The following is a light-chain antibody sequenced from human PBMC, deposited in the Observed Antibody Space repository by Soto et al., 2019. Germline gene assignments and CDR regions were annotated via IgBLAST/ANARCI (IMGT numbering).Light chain of an antibody. V-gene: IGLV2-14*03. CDR1: SSDVGGYNF. CDR2: NAN. CDR3: TSYSSGTTLVV. Sequence: QSALTQPASVSGSPGQSITVSCTGTSSDVGGYNFVSWYQQHPGKAPKLIVSNANWRPSGVSDRFSGSKSGNTASLTISGLQTDDEADYYCTSYSSGTTLVVFGTGTKLTVL. J-gene: IGLJ1*01.